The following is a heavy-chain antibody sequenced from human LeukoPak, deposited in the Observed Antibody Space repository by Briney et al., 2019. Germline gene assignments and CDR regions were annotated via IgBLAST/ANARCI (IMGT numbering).Heavy chain of an antibody. CDR1: GFTFSSYA. D-gene: IGHD3-3*01. Sequence: GGSLRLSCAASGFTFSSYAMGWVRQAPGKGLEWVSAISGSGGSTYYADSVKGRFTISRDNSKNTLYLQMNSLRAEDTAVYYCARRYDFWSGYYPTNWFDPWGQGTLVTASS. CDR3: ARRYDFWSGYYPTNWFDP. J-gene: IGHJ5*02. V-gene: IGHV3-23*01. CDR2: ISGSGGST.